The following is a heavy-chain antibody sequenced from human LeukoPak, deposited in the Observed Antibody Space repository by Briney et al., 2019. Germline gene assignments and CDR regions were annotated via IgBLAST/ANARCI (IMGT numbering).Heavy chain of an antibody. V-gene: IGHV3-23*01. CDR2: ISGSGGST. CDR1: GFTFSSYA. CDR3: AKAIGSGYYFFDY. J-gene: IGHJ4*02. Sequence: GGSLRLSCAASGFTFSSYAMSWVRQAPGKGLEWVSAISGSGGSTYYADSVKGRFTISSDNSKNTLYLQMNSLRAEDTAVYYCAKAIGSGYYFFDYWGQGTLVTVSS. D-gene: IGHD3-22*01.